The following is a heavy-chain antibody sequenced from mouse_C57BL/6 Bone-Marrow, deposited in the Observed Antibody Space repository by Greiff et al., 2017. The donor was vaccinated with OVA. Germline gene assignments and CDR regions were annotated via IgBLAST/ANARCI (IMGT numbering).Heavy chain of an antibody. CDR1: GFTFSDYG. Sequence: EVKVEESGGGLVKPGGSLKLSCAASGFTFSDYGMHWVRQAPEKGLEWVAYISSGSSTIYYADTVKGRFTISRDNAKNTLFLQMTSLRSEDTAMYYCARSRGAYWGQGTLVTVSA. CDR2: ISSGSSTI. CDR3: ARSRGAY. V-gene: IGHV5-17*01. J-gene: IGHJ3*01. D-gene: IGHD1-1*01.